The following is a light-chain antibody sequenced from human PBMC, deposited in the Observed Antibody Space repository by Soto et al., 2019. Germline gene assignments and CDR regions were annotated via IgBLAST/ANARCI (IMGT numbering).Light chain of an antibody. J-gene: IGLJ2*01. CDR1: SSDVGDNNY. CDR3: SSYTSTNSLVV. V-gene: IGLV2-14*03. CDR2: DVN. Sequence: QSALTQPASVSGSPGQSITISCTGSSSDVGDNNYVSWYQQHPGKAPKLMIYDVNNRPLGISIRFSGSKSGNTASLTISGLQAEDEGDYYRSSYTSTNSLVVFGGGTKVTVL.